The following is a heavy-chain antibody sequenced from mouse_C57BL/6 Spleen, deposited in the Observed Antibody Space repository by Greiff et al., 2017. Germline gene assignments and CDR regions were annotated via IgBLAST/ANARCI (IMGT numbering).Heavy chain of an antibody. J-gene: IGHJ1*03. Sequence: QLKQSGAELVRPGASVTLSCKASGYTFTDYEMHWVKQTPVHGLEWIGAIDPETGGTAYNQKFKGKAILNADKSSSTAYMELRSLTSEDSAVDDCTRGATVVAPYWYFDVWGTGTTVTVSS. D-gene: IGHD1-1*01. CDR2: IDPETGGT. CDR1: GYTFTDYE. CDR3: TRGATVVAPYWYFDV. V-gene: IGHV1-15*01.